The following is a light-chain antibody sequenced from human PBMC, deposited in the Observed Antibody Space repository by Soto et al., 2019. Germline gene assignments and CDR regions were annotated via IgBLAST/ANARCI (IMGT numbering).Light chain of an antibody. J-gene: IGKJ1*01. Sequence: DIKMTQSPSSVSASVGDRVTITCRASQGISTWIAWYEQKPGKAPKLLIYAASSLQSGVPSRVSGSGSGTDFTLTISSLQTEEFATCSWLQGNSFPWTVGLGTKVEIK. CDR2: AAS. CDR1: QGISTW. CDR3: LQGNSFPWT. V-gene: IGKV1-12*01.